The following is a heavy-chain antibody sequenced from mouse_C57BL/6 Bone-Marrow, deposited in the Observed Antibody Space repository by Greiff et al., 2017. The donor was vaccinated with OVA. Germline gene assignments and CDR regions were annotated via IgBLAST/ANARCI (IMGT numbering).Heavy chain of an antibody. D-gene: IGHD4-1*01. Sequence: VQVVESGGGLVKPGGSLKLSCAASGFTFSSYALSWVRQTPEKRLEWVATISDGGSYTYYPDTVKGRFTISRDNAKNNLYLQMSQLKSEDTAMYYCARHNWDWYWGQGTTLTVSS. CDR3: ARHNWDWY. V-gene: IGHV5-4*01. CDR1: GFTFSSYA. CDR2: ISDGGSYT. J-gene: IGHJ2*01.